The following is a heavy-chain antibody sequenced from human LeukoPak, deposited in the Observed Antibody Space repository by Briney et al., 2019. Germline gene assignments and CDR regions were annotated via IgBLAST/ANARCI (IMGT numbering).Heavy chain of an antibody. Sequence: ASVKVSCKASGYTFTSYGISWVRQAPGQGLEWMGWISAYNGNTNYAQKLQGRVTMTTDISTSTAYMELRSLRSDDTAVYYCARGPASDYYDSSGYYDLDYWGQGTLVTVSS. D-gene: IGHD3-22*01. CDR1: GYTFTSYG. J-gene: IGHJ4*02. CDR3: ARGPASDYYDSSGYYDLDY. CDR2: ISAYNGNT. V-gene: IGHV1-18*01.